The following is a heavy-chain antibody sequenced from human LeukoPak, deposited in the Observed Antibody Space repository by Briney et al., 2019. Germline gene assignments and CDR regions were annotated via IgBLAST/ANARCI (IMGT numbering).Heavy chain of an antibody. CDR3: ARELSGSYYCDY. J-gene: IGHJ4*02. CDR1: GYTFTSYH. CDR2: IKSGGGST. V-gene: IGHV1-46*01. D-gene: IGHD1-26*01. Sequence: ASVKASCKASGYTFTSYHMHWVRQAPGQGLEWMGIIKSGGGSTSYAQKLQGRVTMTRDTSTSTVYMELSSLRSEDTAVYYCARELSGSYYCDYWGQGTLVTVSS.